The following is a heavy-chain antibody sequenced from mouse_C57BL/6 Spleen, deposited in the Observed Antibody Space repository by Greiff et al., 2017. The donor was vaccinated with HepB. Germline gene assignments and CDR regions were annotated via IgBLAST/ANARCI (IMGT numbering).Heavy chain of an antibody. CDR1: GYTFTDYE. J-gene: IGHJ3*01. V-gene: IGHV1-15*01. Sequence: VKLMESGAELVRPGASVTLSCKASGYTFTDYEMHWVKQTPVHGLEWIGAIDPETGGTAYNQKFKGKAILTADKSSSTAYMELRSLTSEDSAVYYCTKESDYDVGAYWGQGTLVTVSA. D-gene: IGHD2-4*01. CDR3: TKESDYDVGAY. CDR2: IDPETGGT.